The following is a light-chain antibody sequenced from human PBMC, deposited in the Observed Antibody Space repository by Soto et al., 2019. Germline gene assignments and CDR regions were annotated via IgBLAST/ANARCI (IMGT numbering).Light chain of an antibody. CDR1: SSDVGGYNY. CDR2: EVS. J-gene: IGLJ3*02. V-gene: IGLV2-14*01. CDR3: SLYTSSSTLGV. Sequence: QSALTQPASVSGSPGQSITISCTGTSSDVGGYNYVSWYQQHPGKAPKLMVYEVSNRPSGVSNRFSGSKSGNTASLTISGLQAEDEADYYCSLYTSSSTLGVFGGGTKLPVL.